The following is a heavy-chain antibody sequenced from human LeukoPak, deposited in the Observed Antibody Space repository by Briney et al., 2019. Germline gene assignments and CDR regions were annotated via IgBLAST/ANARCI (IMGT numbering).Heavy chain of an antibody. CDR2: ISSSGSTI. Sequence: GGSLRLSCAASGFTFSSYEMNWVRQAPGKGLEWVSYISSSGSTIYYADSVKGRFTISRDNAKNSLYLQMNSLRAEDTAVYYCARVAGYCSSTSCYSSSWGQGTLVTVSS. V-gene: IGHV3-48*03. J-gene: IGHJ4*02. CDR1: GFTFSSYE. D-gene: IGHD2-2*01. CDR3: ARVAGYCSSTSCYSSS.